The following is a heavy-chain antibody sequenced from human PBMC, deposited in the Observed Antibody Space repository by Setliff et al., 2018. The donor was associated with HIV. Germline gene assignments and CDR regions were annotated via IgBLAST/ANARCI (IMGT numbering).Heavy chain of an antibody. D-gene: IGHD1-26*01. CDR2: MNPDSGLT. Sequence: ASVKVSCKASGYTFTNYDINWVRQVPGQGLEWMGRMNPDSGLTDYAPKLQGRVIMTKNTSITTAYMQVTRLRSDDTAVYYCARGSFGGSHSPFWGQGTLVTVSS. V-gene: IGHV1-8*01. CDR3: ARGSFGGSHSPF. CDR1: GYTFTNYD. J-gene: IGHJ4*02.